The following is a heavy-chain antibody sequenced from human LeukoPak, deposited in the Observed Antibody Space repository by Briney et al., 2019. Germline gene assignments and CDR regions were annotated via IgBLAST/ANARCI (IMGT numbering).Heavy chain of an antibody. D-gene: IGHD5-18*01. CDR1: GFTFTNFE. CDR2: ISYSGSTT. CDR3: ARVDTVMAYYFDL. Sequence: PGGSLRLSCAASGFTFTNFEMNWVRQAPGKGLEWVSYISYSGSTTSYADSVMGRFTISRHNSRNTLYLQMNSLRAEDTAVYYCARVDTVMAYYFDLWGQGTLVTVSS. J-gene: IGHJ4*02. V-gene: IGHV3-48*03.